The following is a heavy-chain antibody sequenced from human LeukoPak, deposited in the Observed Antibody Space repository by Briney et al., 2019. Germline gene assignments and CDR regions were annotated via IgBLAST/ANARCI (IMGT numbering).Heavy chain of an antibody. CDR3: VKGLDYSSSQMDS. D-gene: IGHD6-6*01. CDR1: GFTFKSYA. V-gene: IGHV3-64*05. Sequence: GGSLRLSRSASGFTFKSYAMHWVRQAPGKGLEYVSSINTNGANTYYADSVKGRFTISRDNSRNTVYVQMNSLTPEDTAVYYCVKGLDYSSSQMDSWGQGTLVTVSS. CDR2: INTNGANT. J-gene: IGHJ4*02.